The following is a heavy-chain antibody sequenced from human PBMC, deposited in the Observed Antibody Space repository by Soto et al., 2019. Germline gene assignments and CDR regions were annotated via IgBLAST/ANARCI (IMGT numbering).Heavy chain of an antibody. CDR1: GYRFSFYW. CDR2: IYPGDSET. V-gene: IGHV5-51*01. CDR3: ARRVGYYLDC. D-gene: IGHD2-2*03. Sequence: GESLKISCKGSGYRFSFYWIGWVRQMPGKGLEWLGIIYPGDSETKYSPSFQGQVTISADKSISTAYLQWSSLKASDTAMYYCARRVGYYLDCWGQGTMVTVSS. J-gene: IGHJ4*02.